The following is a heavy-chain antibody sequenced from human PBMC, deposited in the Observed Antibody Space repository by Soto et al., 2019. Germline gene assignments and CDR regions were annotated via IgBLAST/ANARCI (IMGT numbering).Heavy chain of an antibody. CDR1: GFTFSSYA. V-gene: IGHV3-23*01. D-gene: IGHD2-2*01. CDR2: ISGGGGST. J-gene: IGHJ4*02. Sequence: EVQLLESGGGLVQPGGSLRLSCAASGFTFSSYAMSWVRQAPGKGLEWVSAISGGGGSTYYADPVKGRCTIYRDNSKNTLYLQMNSLRAEDTAVYYCAKGYCSSTSCYAPLKYFDYWGQGTLVTVSS. CDR3: AKGYCSSTSCYAPLKYFDY.